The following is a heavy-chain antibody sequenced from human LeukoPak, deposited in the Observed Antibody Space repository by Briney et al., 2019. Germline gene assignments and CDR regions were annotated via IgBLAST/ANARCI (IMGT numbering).Heavy chain of an antibody. CDR3: ARDRPYQYYYDSSGEGV. V-gene: IGHV3-20*04. Sequence: GGSLRLSCAASGFTFGDYGMIWVRQAPGKGLEWVSGINSNGGSTGYADSVKGRFTISRDNSKNTLYLQMNSLRAEDTAVYYCARDRPYQYYYDSSGEGVWGQGTTVTVSS. CDR1: GFTFGDYG. J-gene: IGHJ6*02. CDR2: INSNGGST. D-gene: IGHD3-22*01.